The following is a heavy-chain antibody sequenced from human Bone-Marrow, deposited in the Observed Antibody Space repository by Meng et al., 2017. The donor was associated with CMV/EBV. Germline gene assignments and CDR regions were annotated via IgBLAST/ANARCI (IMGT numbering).Heavy chain of an antibody. V-gene: IGHV3-30-3*01. CDR3: AKDLGYYDFWSGYYPYYYYGMDV. D-gene: IGHD3-3*01. Sequence: GESLKISCAASGFTFSSYAMHWVRQAPGKGLEWVAVISYDGSNKYYADSVKGRFTISRDNSKNTLYLQMNSLRAEDTAVYYCAKDLGYYDFWSGYYPYYYYGMDVWGQGTTVTVSS. CDR2: ISYDGSNK. CDR1: GFTFSSYA. J-gene: IGHJ6*02.